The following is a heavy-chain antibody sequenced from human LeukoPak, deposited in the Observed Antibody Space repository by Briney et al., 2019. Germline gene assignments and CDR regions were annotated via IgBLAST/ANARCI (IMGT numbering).Heavy chain of an antibody. CDR3: ARDPGSIVVVVAATPDY. J-gene: IGHJ4*02. V-gene: IGHV3-48*04. CDR2: ISSSSSTI. CDR1: GFTFSSYS. D-gene: IGHD2-15*01. Sequence: GGSLRLSCAASGFTFSSYSMNWVRQAPGKGLEWVSYISSSSSTIYYADSVKGRFTISRDNAKNSLYLQMNSLRAEDTAVYYCARDPGSIVVVVAATPDYWGQGTLVTVSS.